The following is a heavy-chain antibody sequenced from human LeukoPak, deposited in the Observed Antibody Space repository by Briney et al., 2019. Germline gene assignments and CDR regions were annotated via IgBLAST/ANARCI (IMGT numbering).Heavy chain of an antibody. CDR1: GYTFTGYY. CDR3: ARGEGARVLLWFGEPNKAPFDY. D-gene: IGHD3-10*01. CDR2: INPNSGGT. V-gene: IGHV1-2*02. Sequence: ASVKVSCKAFGYTFTGYYIHWVRQAPGQGLEWMGWINPNSGGTNYAQNFQGRVTMTRDTSISTAYMELSRLRSDDTAVYYCARGEGARVLLWFGEPNKAPFDYWGQGTLVTVSS. J-gene: IGHJ4*02.